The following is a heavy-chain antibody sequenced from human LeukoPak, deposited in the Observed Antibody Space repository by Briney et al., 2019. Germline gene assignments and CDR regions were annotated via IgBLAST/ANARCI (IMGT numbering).Heavy chain of an antibody. V-gene: IGHV3-11*01. Sequence: GGSLRLSCAASGFTFSDYYMSWIRQAPGKGLEWVSYISSTGSTIYYADSVKGRFTISWDNAKNSLYLQMNSLRAEDTAVYYCASLDDFWSGSIGELDYWGQGTLVTVSS. CDR3: ASLDDFWSGSIGELDY. J-gene: IGHJ4*02. CDR2: ISSTGSTI. CDR1: GFTFSDYY. D-gene: IGHD3-3*01.